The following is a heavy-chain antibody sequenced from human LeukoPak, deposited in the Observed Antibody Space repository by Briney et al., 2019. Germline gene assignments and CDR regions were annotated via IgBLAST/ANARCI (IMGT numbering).Heavy chain of an antibody. CDR2: ITSDGSTT. D-gene: IGHD1/OR15-1a*01. J-gene: IGHJ3*01. CDR1: GFTFSNFA. V-gene: IGHV3-74*01. CDR3: ARGWEQQGVGAFHV. Sequence: PGGSLRLSCATSGFTFSNFAMSWVRQAPGKGLVWVSRITSDGSTTNYADSVEGRFTISRDNAKNTLFLQMNSLRAEDTAVYYCARGWEQQGVGAFHVWGQGTMVTVSS.